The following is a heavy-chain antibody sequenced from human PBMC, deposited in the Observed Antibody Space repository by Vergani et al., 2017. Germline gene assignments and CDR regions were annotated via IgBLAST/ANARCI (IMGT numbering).Heavy chain of an antibody. D-gene: IGHD4-11*01. CDR2: IDHTGRP. CDR1: GGSFTSYH. Sequence: QVQLQQWGGGLLKPSETLSLTCVVNGGSFTSYHWTWIRQSPGEGLEWVGDIDHTGRPDYNPSLKSRRTMSVDNSRNQFSLTLNSVTATDTAIYFCARVNTETNGHLYYYYYMDVWGQGTAVTVS. J-gene: IGHJ6*03. V-gene: IGHV4-34*01. CDR3: ARVNTETNGHLYYYYYMDV.